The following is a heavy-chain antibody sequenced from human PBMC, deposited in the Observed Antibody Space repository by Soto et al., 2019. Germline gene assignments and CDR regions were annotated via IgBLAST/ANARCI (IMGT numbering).Heavy chain of an antibody. CDR2: IVVGSGNT. D-gene: IGHD3-10*01. CDR1: GFTFTSSA. J-gene: IGHJ4*02. V-gene: IGHV1-58*02. Sequence: SVKVSCKASGFTFTSSAMQWVRQARGQRLEWIGWIVVGSGNTNYAQKFQERVTITRDMSTSTAYMELSSLRSEDTAVYYCATGLYGSGSYYTDFDYWGQGTLVTVSS. CDR3: ATGLYGSGSYYTDFDY.